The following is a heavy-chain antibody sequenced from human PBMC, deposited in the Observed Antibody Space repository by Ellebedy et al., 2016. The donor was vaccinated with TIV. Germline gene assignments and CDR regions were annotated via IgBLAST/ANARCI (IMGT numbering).Heavy chain of an antibody. CDR3: ARYNSGSKTFDY. D-gene: IGHD6-19*01. V-gene: IGHV6-1*01. Sequence: SQTLSLTCAISGDRVSSGGPTWNWIRQSPSRGLEWLGRTYYRSTWFNEYAVSVRSRITISPDTSKNQFSLQLKSVTAEDTAVYYCARYNSGSKTFDYWGQGALVTVSS. J-gene: IGHJ4*02. CDR1: GDRVSSGGPT. CDR2: TYYRSTWFN.